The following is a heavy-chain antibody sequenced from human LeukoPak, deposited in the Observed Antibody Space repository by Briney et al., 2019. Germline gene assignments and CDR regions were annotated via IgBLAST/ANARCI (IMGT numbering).Heavy chain of an antibody. V-gene: IGHV1-2*06. CDR3: ARGDTAMHDGAFDI. Sequence: ASVKVSCKASGYTFTGYYMHWVRQAPGQGLEWMGRINPNSGGTNYAQKFQGRVTMTRDTSISTAYMELSRLGSDDTAVYYCARGDTAMHDGAFDIWGQGTMVTVSS. D-gene: IGHD5-18*01. CDR1: GYTFTGYY. CDR2: INPNSGGT. J-gene: IGHJ3*02.